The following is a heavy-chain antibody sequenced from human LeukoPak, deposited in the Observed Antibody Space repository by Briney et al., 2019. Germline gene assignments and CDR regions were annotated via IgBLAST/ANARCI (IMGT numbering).Heavy chain of an antibody. J-gene: IGHJ4*02. CDR1: GFTFSSYS. CDR3: ARDGRDIVVVPAAMVSTTAPALDY. Sequence: GGSLRLSCAASGFTFSSYSMNWVRQAPGKGLEWVSSISSSSSYIYYADSVKGRFTISRDNAKNSLYLQMHSLRAEDTAVYYCARDGRDIVVVPAAMVSTTAPALDYWGQGTLVTVSS. V-gene: IGHV3-21*01. CDR2: ISSSSSYI. D-gene: IGHD2-2*01.